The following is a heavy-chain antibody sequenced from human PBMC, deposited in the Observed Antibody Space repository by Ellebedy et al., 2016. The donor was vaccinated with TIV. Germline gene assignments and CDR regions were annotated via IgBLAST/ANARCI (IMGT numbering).Heavy chain of an antibody. CDR1: GYSFTAYF. V-gene: IGHV1-2*06. CDR3: ARDVVGFDP. CDR2: INPNSGDT. Sequence: ASVKVSCKTSGYSFTAYFLHWVRQAPGQGLEWMGRINPNSGDTTYAQKFQGRVTMTRDTSTSTVYMELSSLRYDDTAVYYCARDVVGFDPWGQGTLVTVSS. J-gene: IGHJ5*02. D-gene: IGHD2-15*01.